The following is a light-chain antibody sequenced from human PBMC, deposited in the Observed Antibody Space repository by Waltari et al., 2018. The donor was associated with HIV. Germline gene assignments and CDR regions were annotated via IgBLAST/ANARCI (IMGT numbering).Light chain of an antibody. Sequence: SYEVTQPPSVSVSPGQTANITCSGDELGANFAYWYQHKPGQSPVLVIYEHTKRPSGIPERFSGSNSGHAATLTISGTQAVDEADYYCQAWDDSTAIFGGGTKLTVL. V-gene: IGLV3-1*01. CDR1: ELGANF. CDR2: EHT. CDR3: QAWDDSTAI. J-gene: IGLJ2*01.